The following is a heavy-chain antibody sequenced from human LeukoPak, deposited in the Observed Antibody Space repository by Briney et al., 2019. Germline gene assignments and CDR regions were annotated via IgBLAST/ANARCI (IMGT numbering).Heavy chain of an antibody. CDR3: AREFLAVRGSWPFDY. CDR1: GFTFSGYS. J-gene: IGHJ4*02. D-gene: IGHD6-13*01. CDR2: ISAGSDYI. Sequence: GGSLRLSCAASGFTFSGYSMTWVRQAPGKGLEWVSYISAGSDYIYYADSVKGRFTISRDSAKNSLSLQMNSLRAEDTAVYYCAREFLAVRGSWPFDYWGQGTLVTVSS. V-gene: IGHV3-21*05.